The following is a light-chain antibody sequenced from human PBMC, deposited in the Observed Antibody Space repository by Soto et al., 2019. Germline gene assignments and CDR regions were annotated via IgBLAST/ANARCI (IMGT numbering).Light chain of an antibody. V-gene: IGKV1-5*03. CDR3: QHYNSYPEA. J-gene: IGKJ1*01. Sequence: DIQMTQSPSSLSGSVGDRVTITCRASQTISSWLAWYQQKPGEAPKLLIYKASTLKSGVPSRFSGRGSGTEFTLTISILQPDDLATYYCQHYNSYPEAFGPGTKVDI. CDR2: KAS. CDR1: QTISSW.